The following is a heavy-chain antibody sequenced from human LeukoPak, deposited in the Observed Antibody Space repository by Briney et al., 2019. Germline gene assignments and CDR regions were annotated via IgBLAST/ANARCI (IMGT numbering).Heavy chain of an antibody. J-gene: IGHJ4*02. D-gene: IGHD6-6*01. CDR1: GFTFSSYA. CDR2: ISGSGDNT. V-gene: IGHV3-23*01. Sequence: GGSLRLSCAASGFTFSSYAMSWVRQVPGKGLEWVSVISGSGDNTYYADSVKGRFAISRDNSKNMLYLQMNSLRAEDTAVYYCAKWKYSNSGIDDYWGQGTLVTVSS. CDR3: AKWKYSNSGIDDY.